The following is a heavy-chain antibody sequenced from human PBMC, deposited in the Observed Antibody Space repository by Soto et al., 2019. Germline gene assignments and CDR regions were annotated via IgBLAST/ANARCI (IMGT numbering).Heavy chain of an antibody. CDR1: GYTFTGYY. D-gene: IGHD2-2*01. CDR2: INPNSGGT. J-gene: IGHJ6*02. V-gene: IGHV1-2*02. Sequence: ASVKVSCKASGYTFTGYYMHWVRQAPGQGLEWMGWINPNSGGTNYAQKFQGRVTMTRDTSISTAYMELSRLRSDDTAVYYCARDPPNYCSSTSCSLYYYGMDVWGQGTTVTVSS. CDR3: ARDPPNYCSSTSCSLYYYGMDV.